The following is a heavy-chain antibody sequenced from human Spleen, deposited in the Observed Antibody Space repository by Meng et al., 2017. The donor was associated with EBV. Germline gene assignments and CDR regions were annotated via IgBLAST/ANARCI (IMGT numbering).Heavy chain of an antibody. D-gene: IGHD3-10*01. J-gene: IGHJ5*02. V-gene: IGHV1-69*01. CDR2: IIPIFGTA. Sequence: QVQLVQSGAEVKKPXSSVKVSCKASGGTFSSYAISWVRQAPGQGLEWMGGIIPIFGTANYAQKFQGRVTITADESTSTAYMELSSLRSEDTAVYYCAREAYYFGSGTYHEKANWFDPWGQGTLVTVSS. CDR1: GGTFSSYA. CDR3: AREAYYFGSGTYHEKANWFDP.